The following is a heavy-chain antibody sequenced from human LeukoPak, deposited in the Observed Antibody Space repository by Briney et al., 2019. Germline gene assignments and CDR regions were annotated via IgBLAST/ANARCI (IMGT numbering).Heavy chain of an antibody. CDR3: ARSLVGATPFDY. J-gene: IGHJ4*02. D-gene: IGHD1-26*01. V-gene: IGHV3-23*01. CDR2: ISGSGGTNT. CDR1: GFTFSNCA. Sequence: GGSLRLSCAASGFTFSNCAMSWVRQAPGKGLEWVSTISGSGGTNTYYADSVRGRFTISRDNSKNTLYLQMNGLRAEDTAVYYCARSLVGATPFDYWGQGTLVTVSS.